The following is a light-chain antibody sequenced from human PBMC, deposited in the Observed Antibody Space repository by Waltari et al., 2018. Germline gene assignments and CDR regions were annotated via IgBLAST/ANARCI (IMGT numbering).Light chain of an antibody. CDR3: QQYDNLPLT. J-gene: IGKJ4*01. CDR2: DAS. Sequence: DIQMTQSPSSLSASVGDRVTITCQASQDIRNYLIWYQQKPGKAPKLLIYDASNLETGVPSRFSGSGSGTDFTFTISSLQPEDIATYYCQQYDNLPLTFGGGTK. CDR1: QDIRNY. V-gene: IGKV1-33*01.